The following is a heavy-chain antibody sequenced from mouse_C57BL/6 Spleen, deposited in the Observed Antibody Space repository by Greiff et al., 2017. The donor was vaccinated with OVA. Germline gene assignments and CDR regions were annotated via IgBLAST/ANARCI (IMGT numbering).Heavy chain of an antibody. CDR2: INYDGSST. J-gene: IGHJ4*01. D-gene: IGHD1-1*01. V-gene: IGHV5-16*01. Sequence: EVKLMESEGGLVQPGSSMKLSCTASGFTFSDYYMAWVRQVPEKGLEWVANINYDGSSTYYLDSLKSRFIISRDNAKNILYLQMSSLKSEDTATYYCARDGGVEGAMDYWGQGTSVTVSS. CDR3: ARDGGVEGAMDY. CDR1: GFTFSDYY.